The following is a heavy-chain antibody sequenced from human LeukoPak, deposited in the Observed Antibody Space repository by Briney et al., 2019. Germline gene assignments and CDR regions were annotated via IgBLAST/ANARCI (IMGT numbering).Heavy chain of an antibody. CDR3: ARKAAAGTVDYYYYMDV. D-gene: IGHD6-13*01. V-gene: IGHV3-53*05. J-gene: IGHJ6*03. CDR2: IYSGGSA. Sequence: GGSLRLSCAASGFTVSSNYMSWVRQAPGKGLEWVSVIYSGGSAYYADSVKGRFTISRDNSKNTLYLQMNSLRAEDTAVYYCARKAAAGTVDYYYYMDVWGKGTTVTVSS. CDR1: GFTVSSNY.